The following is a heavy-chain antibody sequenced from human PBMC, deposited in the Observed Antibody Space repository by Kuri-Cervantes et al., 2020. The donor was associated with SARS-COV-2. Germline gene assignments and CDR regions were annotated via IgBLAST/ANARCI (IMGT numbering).Heavy chain of an antibody. V-gene: IGHV4-39*07. CDR1: GGSISSSSYY. CDR3: ARCSRNRGYSSTSCYTGDAGGVDY. D-gene: IGHD2-2*02. Sequence: SETLSLTCTVSGGSISSSSYYWGWIRQPPGKGLEWIGSIYYSGSTNYNPSLKSRVTISVDTSKNQFSLKLSSVTAAATAVYYCARCSRNRGYSSTSCYTGDAGGVDYWGQGTRVTVSS. J-gene: IGHJ4*02. CDR2: IYYSGST.